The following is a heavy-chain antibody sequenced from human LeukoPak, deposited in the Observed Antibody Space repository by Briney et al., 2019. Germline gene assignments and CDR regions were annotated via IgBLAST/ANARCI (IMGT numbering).Heavy chain of an antibody. CDR2: IYTSGST. CDR3: ARGRSSWYLSLYYYYYYMDV. V-gene: IGHV4-4*07. J-gene: IGHJ6*03. CDR1: GGSISSYY. Sequence: MPSETLSLTCTVSGGSISSYYWSWIRQPAGKGLEWIGRIYTSGSTGYNPSLKSRVTMSVDTSKNQFSLKLSSVTAADTAVYYCARGRSSWYLSLYYYYYYMDVWGKGTTVTVSS. D-gene: IGHD6-13*01.